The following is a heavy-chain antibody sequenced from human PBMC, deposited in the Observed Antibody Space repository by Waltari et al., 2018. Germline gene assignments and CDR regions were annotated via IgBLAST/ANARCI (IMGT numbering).Heavy chain of an antibody. CDR2: IIPIFGTA. D-gene: IGHD3-3*01. Sequence: GAEVKKPGSSVKVSCKASGGTFSSYAISWVRQAPGQGLEWMGGIIPIFGTANYAQKFQGRVTITADESTSTAYMELSSLRSEDTAVYYCARGRRGITIFGVENYYYGMDVWGQGTTVTVSS. V-gene: IGHV1-69*01. CDR1: GGTFSSYA. J-gene: IGHJ6*02. CDR3: ARGRRGITIFGVENYYYGMDV.